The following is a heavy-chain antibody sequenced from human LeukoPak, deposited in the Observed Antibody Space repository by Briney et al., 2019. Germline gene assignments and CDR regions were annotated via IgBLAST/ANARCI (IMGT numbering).Heavy chain of an antibody. Sequence: PSETLSLTCTVSGGSISSSSYYWGGIRQPPGKGLEWIGSIYYSGSTYYNPSLKSRVTISVDTSKNQFSLKLSSVTAADTAVYYCARTGGVRSSWYYFDYWGQGTLVTVSS. J-gene: IGHJ4*02. V-gene: IGHV4-39*07. D-gene: IGHD6-13*01. CDR3: ARTGGVRSSWYYFDY. CDR1: GGSISSSSYY. CDR2: IYYSGST.